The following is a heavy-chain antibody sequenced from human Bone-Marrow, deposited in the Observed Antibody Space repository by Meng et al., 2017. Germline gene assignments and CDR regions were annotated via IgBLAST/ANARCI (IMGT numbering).Heavy chain of an antibody. V-gene: IGHV4-31*03. CDR3: ARLAAAGQLDY. Sequence: LQGSGQGLVKPSRTSSPTCTVSGGSISSGGYYWSWIRQNPGKGLEWIGYIYYSGSTYYNPSLKSRVTISVDTSKNQFSLKLSSVTAADTAVYYCARLAAAGQLDYWGQGTLVTVSS. D-gene: IGHD6-13*01. CDR1: GGSISSGGYY. J-gene: IGHJ4*02. CDR2: IYYSGST.